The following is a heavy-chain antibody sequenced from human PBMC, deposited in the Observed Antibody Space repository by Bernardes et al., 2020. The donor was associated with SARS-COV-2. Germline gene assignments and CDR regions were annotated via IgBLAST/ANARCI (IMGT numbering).Heavy chain of an antibody. CDR3: ASITMVRGAHTPFDY. J-gene: IGHJ4*02. V-gene: IGHV3-66*02. CDR1: GFIVSSNY. Sequence: VSLKISCAASGFIVSSNYMGWVRQAPGKGLEWVSVIYRGGSTYYADSLKGRFTISRDNSKNTLYLQMNSLRSEYTAVYYCASITMVRGAHTPFDYWGQGTLVTVYS. CDR2: IYRGGST. D-gene: IGHD3-10*01.